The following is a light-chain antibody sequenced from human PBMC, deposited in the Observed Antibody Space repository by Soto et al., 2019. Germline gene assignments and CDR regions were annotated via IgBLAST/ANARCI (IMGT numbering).Light chain of an antibody. J-gene: IGKJ1*01. V-gene: IGKV1-39*01. CDR1: QSISYY. CDR2: STS. Sequence: DIQMTQSPSSLSASVGDRVTITCRASQSISYYLNWYQQKQGRAPRLLIYSTSTLQSGVPSKFSGSASGTDFTLTISSLQPEDFATYYCQQSYSTPWRFGQGTKVDIK. CDR3: QQSYSTPWR.